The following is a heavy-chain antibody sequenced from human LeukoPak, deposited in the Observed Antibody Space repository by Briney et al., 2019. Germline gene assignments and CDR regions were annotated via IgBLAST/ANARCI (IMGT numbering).Heavy chain of an antibody. D-gene: IGHD6-19*01. CDR1: GYTFTSYA. Sequence: ASVKVSCKASGYTFTSYAMHWVRQAPGQRLEWMGWINAGNGNTKYSQKFQGRVTITRDTSASTAYMELSGLRSEDTAVYYCARVPFGYSSGRYSFDYWGQGTLVTVSS. V-gene: IGHV1-3*01. CDR3: ARVPFGYSSGRYSFDY. CDR2: INAGNGNT. J-gene: IGHJ4*02.